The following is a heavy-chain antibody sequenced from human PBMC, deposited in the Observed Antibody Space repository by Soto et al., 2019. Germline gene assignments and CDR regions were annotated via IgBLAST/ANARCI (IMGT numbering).Heavy chain of an antibody. CDR3: ASPGGGNWNDVGYYGMDV. CDR2: INPNSGGT. CDR1: GYTFTGYY. V-gene: IGHV1-2*02. Sequence: ASVKVSCKASGYTFTGYYMHWVRQAPGQGLEWMGLINPNSGGTNYAQKFQGRVTMTRDTSLSTAYMELSRLRSDDTAVYYCASPGGGNWNDVGYYGMDVWGQGTTVTVSS. D-gene: IGHD1-1*01. J-gene: IGHJ6*02.